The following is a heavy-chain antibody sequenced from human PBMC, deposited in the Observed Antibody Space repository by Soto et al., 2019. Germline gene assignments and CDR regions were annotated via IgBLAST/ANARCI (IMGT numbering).Heavy chain of an antibody. CDR2: IRRTTSGATT. D-gene: IGHD3-10*01. CDR1: GFSFSVYS. CDR3: AREQGGITSIRGDVDY. V-gene: IGHV3-49*03. J-gene: IGHJ4*02. Sequence: EVALVESGGDLVEPGRSLRLSCIASGFSFSVYSMAWFRQAPGKGLEWVGFIRRTTSGATTESASSVQGRFIISRDYSRNLVYLQMSSLKIEDTAVYYCAREQGGITSIRGDVDYWGQGTLVTVSS.